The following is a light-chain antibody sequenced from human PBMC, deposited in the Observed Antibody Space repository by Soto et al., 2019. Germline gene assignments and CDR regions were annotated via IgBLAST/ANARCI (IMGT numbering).Light chain of an antibody. J-gene: IGLJ1*01. CDR2: EVS. CDR3: NSYAVSTSYF. Sequence: QSVLTQPPSASGSPGQSVTISCTGTSSDVGGYNFVSWYQQHPGKAPKLMIYEVSKRPSGVPDRFSGSKSGNTATLTVSGLQAEDEADYYCNSYAVSTSYFFGTGTKVTVL. CDR1: SSDVGGYNF. V-gene: IGLV2-8*01.